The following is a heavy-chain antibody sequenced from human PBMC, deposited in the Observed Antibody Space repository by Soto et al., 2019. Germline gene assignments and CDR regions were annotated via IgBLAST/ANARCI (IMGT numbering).Heavy chain of an antibody. D-gene: IGHD3-3*01. CDR2: INPSGGST. Sequence: ASVKVSCKASGYTFTSYYMHWVRQAPGQGLEWMGIINPSGGSTSYAQKFQGRVPMTRDTSTSTVYMELSSLRSEDTAVYYCARVSPDYDFWSGYYDYWGQGTLVTVSS. V-gene: IGHV1-46*01. CDR1: GYTFTSYY. CDR3: ARVSPDYDFWSGYYDY. J-gene: IGHJ4*02.